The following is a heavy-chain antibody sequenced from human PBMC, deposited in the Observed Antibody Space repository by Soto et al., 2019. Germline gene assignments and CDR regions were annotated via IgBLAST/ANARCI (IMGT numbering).Heavy chain of an antibody. CDR3: ARATGNCGGDCYRNSFDI. Sequence: AETMALTCTVSGGSISSSSYYWGWIRQPPGKGLEWIGSIYGSGITKYSPSLKSRVTLSLDTSMNQFSLKLSSVTAADTAMYYCARATGNCGGDCYRNSFDIWGQGTMVTVSS. CDR1: GGSISSSSYY. CDR2: IYGSGIT. J-gene: IGHJ3*02. V-gene: IGHV4-39*07. D-gene: IGHD2-21*02.